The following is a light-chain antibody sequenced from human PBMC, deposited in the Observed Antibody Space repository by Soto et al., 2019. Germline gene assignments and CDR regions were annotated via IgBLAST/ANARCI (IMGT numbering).Light chain of an antibody. J-gene: IGLJ1*01. CDR3: AAWDDSVGEG. CDR2: KNN. V-gene: IGLV1-47*01. CDR1: SSNIGNND. Sequence: HSVLTQPPSPSGTPGQRLTISCSGSSSNIGNNDLYWYQQFPGTAPKLVVYKNNQRPSGVPDRFSGSKSGTSASLANSGLRSEDEADYYCAAWDDSVGEGFGTGTKRTVL.